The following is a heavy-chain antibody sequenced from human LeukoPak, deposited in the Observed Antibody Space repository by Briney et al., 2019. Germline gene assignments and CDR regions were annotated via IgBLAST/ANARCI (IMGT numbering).Heavy chain of an antibody. CDR3: ASGPSYSGLEH. CDR2: ISYDGSNK. Sequence: GRSLRLSCAASGFSFSSYPMHWVRQAPGKGLEWVAVISYDGSNKYYADFVKGRFTISRDNSKNTLYLQMNSLRAEDTAVYYCASGPSYSGLEHWGQGTLVTVSS. J-gene: IGHJ5*02. CDR1: GFSFSSYP. V-gene: IGHV3-30*14. D-gene: IGHD5-12*01.